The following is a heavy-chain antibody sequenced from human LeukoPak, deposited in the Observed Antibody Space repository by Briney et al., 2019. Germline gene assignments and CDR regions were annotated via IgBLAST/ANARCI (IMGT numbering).Heavy chain of an antibody. D-gene: IGHD2-2*01. V-gene: IGHV4-59*08. Sequence: SETLSLTCTVSGGSISSYYWSWIRQPPGKGLEWIGYIYYSGSTNYNPSLKSRVTISVDTSKNQFSLKLSSVTAADTAVYYCARSRVPAAIANPSDDAFDIWGQGTMVTVSS. CDR2: IYYSGST. J-gene: IGHJ3*02. CDR3: ARSRVPAAIANPSDDAFDI. CDR1: GGSISSYY.